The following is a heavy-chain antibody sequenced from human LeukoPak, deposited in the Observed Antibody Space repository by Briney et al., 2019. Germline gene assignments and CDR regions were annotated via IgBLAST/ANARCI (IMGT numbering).Heavy chain of an antibody. J-gene: IGHJ3*02. D-gene: IGHD3-16*01. CDR2: INHSGST. V-gene: IGHV4-30-4*08. Sequence: SQTLSLTCTVSGGSISSGDYYWSWIRQPPGKGLEWIGEINHSGSTNYNPSLKSRVTISVDTSKNQFSLKLSSVTAADTAVYYCARGGDEDDYAYGPVYDAFDIWGQGTMVTVSS. CDR3: ARGGDEDDYAYGPVYDAFDI. CDR1: GGSISSGDYY.